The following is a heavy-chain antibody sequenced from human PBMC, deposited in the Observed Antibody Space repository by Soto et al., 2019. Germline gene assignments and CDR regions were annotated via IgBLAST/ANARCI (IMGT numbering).Heavy chain of an antibody. CDR2: IKQDGSEK. J-gene: IGHJ4*02. V-gene: IGHV3-7*01. D-gene: IGHD5-12*01. Sequence: EVQLVESGGGLVQPGGSLRLSCAASGFTFSSYWMSWVRQAPGKGLEWVANIKQDGSEKYYVDSVKGRFTISRDNAKNSLYLQMNSLRAEDTAVYYCAREGVRWLQLYAYWGQGTLVTVSS. CDR1: GFTFSSYW. CDR3: AREGVRWLQLYAY.